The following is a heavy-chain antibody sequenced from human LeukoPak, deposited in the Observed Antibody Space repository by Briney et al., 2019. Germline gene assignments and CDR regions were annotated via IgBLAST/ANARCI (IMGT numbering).Heavy chain of an antibody. CDR1: GYTFSSYD. J-gene: IGHJ4*02. CDR3: TRSVRRGSIDY. Sequence: ASVKVSCKASGYTFSSYDINWVRQATGQGLEWMGWMNPNSGKTGYAQKFQGRVTMTRSSSISTAYMELSSLRSEDTAVYYCTRSVRRGSIDYWGPGTLVTVSS. V-gene: IGHV1-8*01. CDR2: MNPNSGKT. D-gene: IGHD5-12*01.